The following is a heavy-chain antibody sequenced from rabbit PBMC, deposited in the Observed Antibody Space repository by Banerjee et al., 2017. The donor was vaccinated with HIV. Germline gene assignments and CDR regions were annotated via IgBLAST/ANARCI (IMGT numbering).Heavy chain of an antibody. J-gene: IGHJ3*01. Sequence: QEQLEESGGDLVKPEGSLTLTCTASGIDFSSYYYMCWVRQAPGKGLEWIGCIFTGTDNSYYASWAKGRFTITKTSSTTVTLQMTSLTAADTATYFCARRGSNYYSTRLDLWGQGTLVTVS. V-gene: IGHV1S45*01. CDR3: ARRGSNYYSTRLDL. D-gene: IGHD8-1*01. CDR2: IFTGTDNS. CDR1: GIDFSSYYY.